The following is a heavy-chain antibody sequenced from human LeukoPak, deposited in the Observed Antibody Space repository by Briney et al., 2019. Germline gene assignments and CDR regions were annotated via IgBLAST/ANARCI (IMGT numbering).Heavy chain of an antibody. CDR1: GYTFTTYA. Sequence: ASVKISCKASGYTFTTYAVNWVRQAPGQGLEWMGWINTDTGNPTRAPGFSGRFVFSLDTSVNTAYLQISSLRTEDTALYFCARGRRGYCSSTTCSGYYYMDVWGKGTTVTVSS. D-gene: IGHD2-2*01. CDR3: ARGRRGYCSSTTCSGYYYMDV. CDR2: INTDTGNP. V-gene: IGHV7-4-1*02. J-gene: IGHJ6*03.